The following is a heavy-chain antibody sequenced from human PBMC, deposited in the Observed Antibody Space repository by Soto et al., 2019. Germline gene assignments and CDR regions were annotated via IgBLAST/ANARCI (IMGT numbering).Heavy chain of an antibody. CDR2: IYYSGST. CDR1: GGSISSYY. Sequence: SETLSLTCTVSGGSISSYYWSWIRQPPGKGLEWIGYIYYSGSTNYNPSLKSRVTISVDTSKNQFSLKLSSVTVADTAVYYCARHSGRFGIAGAGIDSWGQGIRVTVSS. D-gene: IGHD6-19*01. CDR3: ARHSGRFGIAGAGIDS. J-gene: IGHJ5*01. V-gene: IGHV4-59*08.